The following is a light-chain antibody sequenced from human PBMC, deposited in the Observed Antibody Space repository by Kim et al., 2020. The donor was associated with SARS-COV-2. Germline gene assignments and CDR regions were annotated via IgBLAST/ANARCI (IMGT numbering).Light chain of an antibody. J-gene: IGLJ1*01. CDR2: GKN. CDR1: SLRKYY. CDR3: NCRDSTTVYV. Sequence: SSELTQDPAVSVALGQTVRITCQGDSLRKYYASWYQKKPGQAPVLVLFGKNDRPSGIPDRFSGSSSGDTASLTITGAQPEDEADYYCNCRDSTTVYVFGPGTKVTVL. V-gene: IGLV3-19*01.